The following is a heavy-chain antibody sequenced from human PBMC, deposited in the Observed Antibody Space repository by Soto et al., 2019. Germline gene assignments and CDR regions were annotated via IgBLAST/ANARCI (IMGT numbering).Heavy chain of an antibody. CDR2: ISYDGSNK. CDR3: AKDRSSKYFDY. CDR1: GFTFSSYG. V-gene: IGHV3-30*18. Sequence: QVQLVESGGGVVQPGRSLRLSCAASGFTFSSYGMHWVRQAPGKGLEWVAVISYDGSNKYYADSVKGRFTISRDNSKNTLYLQMNSLRAEDTAVYYCAKDRSSKYFDYWGQGTLFTVSS. J-gene: IGHJ4*02.